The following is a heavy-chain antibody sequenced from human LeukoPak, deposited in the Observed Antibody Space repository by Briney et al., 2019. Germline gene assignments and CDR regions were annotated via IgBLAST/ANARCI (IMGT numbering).Heavy chain of an antibody. CDR1: GFTFSSYS. V-gene: IGHV3-21*01. J-gene: IGHJ5*02. CDR3: ARDGIAARLGNWFDP. CDR2: ISSSSSYI. Sequence: GGSLRLSCAASGFTFSSYSMNWVRQAPGKGLEWVSSISSSSSYIYYADSVKGRFTISRDNAKNSLYLQMNSLRAGDTAVYYCARDGIAARLGNWFDPWGQGTLVTVSS. D-gene: IGHD6-6*01.